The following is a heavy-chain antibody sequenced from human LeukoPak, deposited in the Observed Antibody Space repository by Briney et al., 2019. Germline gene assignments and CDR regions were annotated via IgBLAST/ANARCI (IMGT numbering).Heavy chain of an antibody. J-gene: IGHJ4*02. V-gene: IGHV3-66*01. Sequence: PGGSLRLSCAASGFTVSGNYMSWVRQAPGRGLEWGSVIYTGGNTYYADSVKGRFTISRDSSKNTLYLQMNSLRGEDTAVYYCARDGRRGPDCNGGGCYFVPGQWGQGTVVTVSS. CDR3: ARDGRRGPDCNGGGCYFVPGQ. D-gene: IGHD2-15*01. CDR1: GFTVSGNY. CDR2: IYTGGNT.